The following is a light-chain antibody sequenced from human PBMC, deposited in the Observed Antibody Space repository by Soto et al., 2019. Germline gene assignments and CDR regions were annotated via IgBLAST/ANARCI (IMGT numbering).Light chain of an antibody. CDR3: HQRSNWPST. CDR2: DAS. Sequence: EIVLTQSPATPSLSPGERATLSCRASQSVSSYLAWYQQKPGQAPRLLIYDASNRATGIPARFSGSGSGTDVALTISSLEPEDFAVYYCHQRSNWPSTFGGGTKVEIK. V-gene: IGKV3-11*01. CDR1: QSVSSY. J-gene: IGKJ4*01.